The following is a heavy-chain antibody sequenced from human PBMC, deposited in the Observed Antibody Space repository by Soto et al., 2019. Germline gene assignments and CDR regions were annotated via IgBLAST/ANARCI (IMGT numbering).Heavy chain of an antibody. Sequence: PSETLSLTCTVSGDSISNYYWIWIRQPPGKGLEWIGYIHYSGSTNYNPSFKSRVTISVDRSKNQFSLKLSSVTAADTAVYYCARAEGGIFDYWGQGTLVTVSS. J-gene: IGHJ4*02. CDR2: IHYSGST. CDR1: GDSISNYY. CDR3: ARAEGGIFDY. V-gene: IGHV4-59*12.